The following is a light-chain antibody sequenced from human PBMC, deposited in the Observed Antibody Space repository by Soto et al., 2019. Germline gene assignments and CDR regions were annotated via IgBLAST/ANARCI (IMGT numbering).Light chain of an antibody. CDR2: GAA. Sequence: SGVMMSLCTPSLSTAERATLSCRASQSVSSSYLAWYQQKPGQAPRLLIYGAASRATGIPDRFSGSGSGTNFTLTIIRRLDDEDVVVYYRQHCSSSTTFGQGTNVDIK. V-gene: IGKV3-20*01. J-gene: IGKJ1*01. CDR1: QSVSSSY. CDR3: QHCSSSTT.